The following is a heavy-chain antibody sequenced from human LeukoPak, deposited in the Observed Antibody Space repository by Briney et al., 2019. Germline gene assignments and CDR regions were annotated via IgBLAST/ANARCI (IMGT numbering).Heavy chain of an antibody. D-gene: IGHD2/OR15-2a*01. V-gene: IGHV3-33*01. Sequence: GRSLRLSCAASGFTFSNYGMQWVRQAAGKGREWVAAIFYTGPNNSYADTVKSRFTLSRHNSKNTLYLQLNTLPAEDTAVYYCARVQALYFSYGDYWAQGPLVTVSS. CDR3: ARVQALYFSYGDY. J-gene: IGHJ4*02. CDR1: GFTFSNYG. CDR2: IFYTGPNN.